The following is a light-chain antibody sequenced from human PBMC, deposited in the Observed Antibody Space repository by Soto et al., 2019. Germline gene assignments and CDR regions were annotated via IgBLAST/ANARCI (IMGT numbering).Light chain of an antibody. CDR3: QQRNAWPRT. CDR1: QSINTD. V-gene: IGKV3-11*01. CDR2: DAF. Sequence: EIVLTQSPATLSLSPGERATLSCRASQSINTDLGWYQQKPGQAPRLVIYDAFNRATGIPGRDSGSGSGTDFTLTISSLEPEDCAVYYCQQRNAWPRTFGQGTKVEI. J-gene: IGKJ1*01.